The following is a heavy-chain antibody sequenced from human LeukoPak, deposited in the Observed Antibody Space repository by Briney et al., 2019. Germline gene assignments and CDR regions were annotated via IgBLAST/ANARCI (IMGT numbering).Heavy chain of an antibody. V-gene: IGHV3-53*01. D-gene: IGHD3-10*01. Sequence: GGSLRLSCAASGFTVSSNYMSWVRQAPGKGLEWVSVIHSGGSTYYADSVKGRFTISRDNSKNTLYLQMNSLRAEDTAVYYCARGPMGNYFHYWGQGTLVTVSS. J-gene: IGHJ4*02. CDR1: GFTVSSNY. CDR3: ARGPMGNYFHY. CDR2: IHSGGST.